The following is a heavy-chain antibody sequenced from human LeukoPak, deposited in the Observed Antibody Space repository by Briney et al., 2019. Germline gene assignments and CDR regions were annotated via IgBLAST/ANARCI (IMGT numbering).Heavy chain of an antibody. CDR3: ARGLSGWYRYYYYMDV. J-gene: IGHJ6*03. Sequence: PSETLSLTCAVYGGSFSGYYWSWIRQPPGKGLEWIGEINHSGSTNYNPSLKSRVTISVDTSKNQFSLKLSSVTAADTAVYYCARGLSGWYRYYYYMDVWGKGTTVTVSS. CDR1: GGSFSGYY. D-gene: IGHD6-19*01. CDR2: INHSGST. V-gene: IGHV4-34*01.